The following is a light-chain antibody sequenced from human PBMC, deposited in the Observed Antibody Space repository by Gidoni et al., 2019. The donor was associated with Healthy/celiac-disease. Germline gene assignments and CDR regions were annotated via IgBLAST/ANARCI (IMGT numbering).Light chain of an antibody. V-gene: IGKV3-20*01. CDR3: QQYGSSPPLT. Sequence: EIVLTQSPGTLSLSPGERATLSCRASQSVSSSYLAWYQQKPGQAPRLLIYGASSRATGIPDRFSGSGSGTDFTLTISRLDPEDFAVYYCQQYGSSPPLTFGPGTKVDIK. CDR1: QSVSSSY. J-gene: IGKJ3*01. CDR2: GAS.